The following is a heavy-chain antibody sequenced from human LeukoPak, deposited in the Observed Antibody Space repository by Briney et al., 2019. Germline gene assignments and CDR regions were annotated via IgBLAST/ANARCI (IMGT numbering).Heavy chain of an antibody. J-gene: IGHJ4*02. Sequence: GSLRLSCAASGFTFSDYYMSWIRQAPGKGLEWVGRIKSKTDGGTTDYAAPVKGRFRMSRDDSKNTLYLQMNSLETEDTAVYYCTTVANGGDFDYWGQGTLVTVSS. CDR1: GFTFSDYY. D-gene: IGHD3-16*01. V-gene: IGHV3-15*01. CDR2: IKSKTDGGTT. CDR3: TTVANGGDFDY.